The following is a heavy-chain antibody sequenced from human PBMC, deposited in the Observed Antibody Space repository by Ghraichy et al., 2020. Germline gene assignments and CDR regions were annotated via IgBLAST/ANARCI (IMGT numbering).Heavy chain of an antibody. V-gene: IGHV4-30-2*01. CDR3: ARVQYFDWLSLGGMDV. Sequence: LSLTCAVSGGSISSGGYSWSWIRQPPGKGLEWIGYIYHSGSTYYNPSLKSRVTISVDRSKNQFSLKLSSVTAADTAVYYCARVQYFDWLSLGGMDVWGQGTTVTVSS. CDR2: IYHSGST. D-gene: IGHD3-9*01. J-gene: IGHJ6*02. CDR1: GGSISSGGYS.